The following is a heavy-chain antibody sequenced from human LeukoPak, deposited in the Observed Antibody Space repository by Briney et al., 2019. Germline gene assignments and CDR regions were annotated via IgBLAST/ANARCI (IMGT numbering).Heavy chain of an antibody. J-gene: IGHJ3*02. D-gene: IGHD6-13*01. CDR1: GGSISSYY. CDR2: IYYSGST. Sequence: PSETLSLTCTVSGGSISSYYWSWIRQPPGKGLEWIGYIYYSGSTNYNPSLKSRVTISVDTSKNQFSLKLSSVTAADTAVYYCARVPTGDYSSSWYDAFDIWGQGTMVTVSS. CDR3: ARVPTGDYSSSWYDAFDI. V-gene: IGHV4-59*01.